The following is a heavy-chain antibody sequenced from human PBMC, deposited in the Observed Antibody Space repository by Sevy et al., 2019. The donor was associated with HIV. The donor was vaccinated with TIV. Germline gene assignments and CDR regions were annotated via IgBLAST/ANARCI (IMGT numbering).Heavy chain of an antibody. Sequence: GGSLRLSCAASGFTFSSYEMNWVRQAPGKGLEWVSYISSDGTTIYYAVSVKGRFTISRDNAQNSVSLQMNSLRAEDTAFYDCARDLDDNSGYYYGAIDYWGQGTLVTVSS. J-gene: IGHJ4*02. V-gene: IGHV3-48*03. CDR2: ISSDGTTI. CDR1: GFTFSSYE. D-gene: IGHD3-22*01. CDR3: ARDLDDNSGYYYGAIDY.